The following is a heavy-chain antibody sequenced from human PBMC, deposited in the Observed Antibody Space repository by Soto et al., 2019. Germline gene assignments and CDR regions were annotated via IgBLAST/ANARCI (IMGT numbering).Heavy chain of an antibody. CDR1: GYTFTSYA. J-gene: IGHJ5*02. V-gene: IGHV1-3*01. CDR2: INAGNGNT. CDR3: ARFSSLNVLNWFDP. Sequence: ASVKVSCKASGYTFTSYAMHWVRQAPGQRLEWMGWINAGNGNTKYSQKFQGRVTITRDTSASTAYMELNSLRAEDTAVYYCARFSSLNVLNWFDPWGQGTMVTVSS. D-gene: IGHD6-6*01.